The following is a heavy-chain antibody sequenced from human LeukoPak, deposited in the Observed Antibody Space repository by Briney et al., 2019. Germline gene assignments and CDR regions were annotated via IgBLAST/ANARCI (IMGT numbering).Heavy chain of an antibody. CDR2: THGSGNS. J-gene: IGHJ4*02. Sequence: PSETLSPTCTVSGGSITNNYWAWLRQPPGKGLEWIGYTHGSGNSDYNPSLRSRVTISIDTSRNQFSLKLTSVTAADTAVYYCARDRSAAPADYWGQGTLVTVSS. V-gene: IGHV4-59*13. CDR3: ARDRSAAPADY. D-gene: IGHD6-13*01. CDR1: GGSITNNY.